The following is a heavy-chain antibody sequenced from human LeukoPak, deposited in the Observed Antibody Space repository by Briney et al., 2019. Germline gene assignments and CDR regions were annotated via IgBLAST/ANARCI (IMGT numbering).Heavy chain of an antibody. CDR3: ARVVTIFGVGPQAFDI. D-gene: IGHD3-3*01. V-gene: IGHV1-2*02. CDR2: INPNSGGT. CDR1: GGIFSSYI. J-gene: IGHJ3*02. Sequence: ASVKVSCKASGGIFSSYIICWVRQAPGQGLEWVGWINPNSGGTNYAQKFQGRVTMTRDTSISTAYMELSRLRSDDTAVYYCARVVTIFGVGPQAFDIWGQGTMVTVSS.